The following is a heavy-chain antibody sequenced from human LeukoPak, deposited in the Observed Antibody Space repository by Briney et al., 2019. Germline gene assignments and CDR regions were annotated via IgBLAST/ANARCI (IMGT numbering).Heavy chain of an antibody. J-gene: IGHJ4*02. D-gene: IGHD6-19*01. CDR1: GGTFSSYA. Sequence: ASVKVSCKASGGTFSSYAISWVRQAPGQGLEWMGGIIPIFGTANYAQKFQGRVTITADESTSTAYMELSSLRSEDTAVYYCARDRSIALASEIDYWGQGTLVTVSS. CDR2: IIPIFGTA. V-gene: IGHV1-69*01. CDR3: ARDRSIALASEIDY.